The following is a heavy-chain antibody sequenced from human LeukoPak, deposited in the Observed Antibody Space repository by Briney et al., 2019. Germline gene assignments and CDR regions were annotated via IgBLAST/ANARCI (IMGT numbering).Heavy chain of an antibody. CDR2: IITIFGTA. CDR1: GGTFSSYA. CDR3: ARVSVVVPAADNYYYYYMDV. D-gene: IGHD2-2*01. V-gene: IGHV1-69*05. J-gene: IGHJ6*03. Sequence: ASVKVSCKASGGTFSSYAISWVRQAPGQGLEWMGGIITIFGTANYAQKFQGRVTITTDESTSTAYMELSSLRSEDTAVYYCARVSVVVPAADNYYYYYMDVWGKGTTVTVSS.